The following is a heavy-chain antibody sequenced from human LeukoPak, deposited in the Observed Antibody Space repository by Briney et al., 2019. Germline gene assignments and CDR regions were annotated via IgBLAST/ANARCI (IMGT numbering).Heavy chain of an antibody. J-gene: IGHJ6*02. CDR2: IIPIFGIA. CDR3: ARLSDCSGGSCYSYYYYGMDV. V-gene: IGHV1-69*04. Sequence: ASVNVSCKASGGTFSSYAISWVRQAPGPGLEWMGRIIPIFGIANYAQKFQGRVTITADKSTSTAYMELSGLRSEDTAVYYCARLSDCSGGSCYSYYYYGMDVWGQGTTVTVSS. CDR1: GGTFSSYA. D-gene: IGHD2-15*01.